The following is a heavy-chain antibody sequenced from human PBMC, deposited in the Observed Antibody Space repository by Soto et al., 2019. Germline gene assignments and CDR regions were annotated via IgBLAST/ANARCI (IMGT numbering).Heavy chain of an antibody. CDR3: ARAGSYRFDY. CDR1: GFTFSSYW. Sequence: EVQLVESGGGLVQPGGSLRLSCATSGFTFSSYWVHWVRQAPGKGLVWVSRIDTDGSRTSYADSVKGRFTISRDNAENTLYLQLISLRAEDTAVYYCARAGSYRFDYWGQGTLVTVSS. J-gene: IGHJ4*02. V-gene: IGHV3-74*01. CDR2: IDTDGSRT. D-gene: IGHD3-16*02.